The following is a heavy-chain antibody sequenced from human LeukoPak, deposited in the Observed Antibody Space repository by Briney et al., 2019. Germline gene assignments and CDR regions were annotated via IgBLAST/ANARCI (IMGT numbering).Heavy chain of an antibody. V-gene: IGHV4-34*01. Sequence: SETLSLTCAVYGGSFSGYYWSWIRQPPGKGLEWIGEINHSGSTNYNPSLKSRVTISVDTSKNQFSLKLSSVTAADTAVYYCARHVVVAPGAFDIWGQGTMVTVSS. CDR2: INHSGST. CDR1: GGSFSGYY. CDR3: ARHVVVAPGAFDI. D-gene: IGHD2-2*01. J-gene: IGHJ3*02.